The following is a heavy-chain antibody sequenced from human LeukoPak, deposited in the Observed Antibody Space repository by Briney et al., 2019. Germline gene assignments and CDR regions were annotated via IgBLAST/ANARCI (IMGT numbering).Heavy chain of an antibody. D-gene: IGHD2-2*01. J-gene: IGHJ6*02. Sequence: SETLSLTCTVSGGSTSSYYWSWIRQPPGKGLEWIGYIYYSGSTNYNPSLKRRVTISVDTSKNQFSLKLSSVTAADTAVYYCARVLGYCSSTSCLQYYYYGMDVWGQGTTVTVSS. CDR3: ARVLGYCSSTSCLQYYYYGMDV. CDR2: IYYSGST. CDR1: GGSTSSYY. V-gene: IGHV4-59*01.